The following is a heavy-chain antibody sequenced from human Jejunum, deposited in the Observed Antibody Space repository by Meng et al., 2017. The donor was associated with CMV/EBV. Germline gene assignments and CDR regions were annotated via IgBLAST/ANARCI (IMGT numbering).Heavy chain of an antibody. V-gene: IGHV1-2*02. CDR2: INPNTGGT. CDR3: ARDTVHDY. D-gene: IGHD2-8*02. CDR1: GYTFGAYY. Sequence: SVRVSCKASGYTFGAYYTHWVRQAPGQGLEWMGWINPNTGGTKYAEKFQGRVTMTRDTSINTAYMELTRLRSDDTAVYYCARDTVHDYWGQGTLVTVSS. J-gene: IGHJ4*02.